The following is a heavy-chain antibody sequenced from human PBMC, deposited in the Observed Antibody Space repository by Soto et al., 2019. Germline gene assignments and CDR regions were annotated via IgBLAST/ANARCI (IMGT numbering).Heavy chain of an antibody. D-gene: IGHD6-13*01. CDR3: AKEYGSTWIDH. V-gene: IGHV3-30*18. Sequence: HPGGSLGLSCAASGFTFSTYGMHWVRQAPGKGLEWVAAMSYDGTKQYYVDSVKGRFTISRDNSRNTLFLQLNSLRDEDTAVYYCAKEYGSTWIDHWGQGTPGTVS. CDR1: GFTFSTYG. CDR2: MSYDGTKQ. J-gene: IGHJ4*02.